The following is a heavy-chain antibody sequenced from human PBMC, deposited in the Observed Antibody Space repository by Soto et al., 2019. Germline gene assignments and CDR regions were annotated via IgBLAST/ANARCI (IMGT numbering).Heavy chain of an antibody. V-gene: IGHV4-59*01. Sequence: SETLSLTCSVSGGSISTYYWSWIRQPPGKGLEWIGYIFHSGSTNYNPSLKSRVTISLDTSQNQFSLRLSSVTAADTAVYYCARVFKVRTPYLYYSKDVWGIGTSVTVSS. CDR1: GGSISTYY. J-gene: IGHJ6*03. D-gene: IGHD3-10*01. CDR2: IFHSGST. CDR3: ARVFKVRTPYLYYSKDV.